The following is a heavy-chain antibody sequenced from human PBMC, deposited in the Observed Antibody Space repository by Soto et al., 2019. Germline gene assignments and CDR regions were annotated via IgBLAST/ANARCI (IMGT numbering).Heavy chain of an antibody. CDR3: ARGYYDILTGSPRDAFDI. Sequence: ASVKVSCKASGGTFSSYTISWVRQAPGQGLEWMGRIIPILGIANYAQKFQGRVTITADKSTSTAYMELSSLRSEDTAVYYCARGYYDILTGSPRDAFDIWGQGTMVTVSS. V-gene: IGHV1-69*02. J-gene: IGHJ3*02. CDR1: GGTFSSYT. CDR2: IIPILGIA. D-gene: IGHD3-9*01.